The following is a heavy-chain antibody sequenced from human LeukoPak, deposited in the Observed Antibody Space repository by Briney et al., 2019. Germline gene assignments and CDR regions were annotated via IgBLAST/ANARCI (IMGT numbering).Heavy chain of an antibody. V-gene: IGHV4-38-2*01. D-gene: IGHD2-15*01. Sequence: SETLSLTCAVSGYSISSGYYWGWIRQPPGQGLGWIGSIYHSGSTYYNPSLKSRVTISVDTSKNQFCLKLSSVTAADTAVYYCATKYCSGGSCSGLYNWFDPWGQGTLVTVSS. CDR3: ATKYCSGGSCSGLYNWFDP. J-gene: IGHJ5*02. CDR2: IYHSGST. CDR1: GYSISSGYY.